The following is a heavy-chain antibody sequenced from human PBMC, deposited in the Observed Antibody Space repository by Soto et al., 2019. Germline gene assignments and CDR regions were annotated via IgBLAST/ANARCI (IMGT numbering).Heavy chain of an antibody. J-gene: IGHJ4*02. Sequence: GGSLRLSCAASGFTVSSNYMSWVRQAPGKGLEWVSVIYSGGSTYYADSVKGRFTISRDNSKNTLYLQMNSLRAEDTAVYYCAKNERSRRSYYDSSGYYYSYFDYWGKGTLVTVSS. CDR2: IYSGGST. V-gene: IGHV3-53*01. D-gene: IGHD3-22*01. CDR1: GFTVSSNY. CDR3: AKNERSRRSYYDSSGYYYSYFDY.